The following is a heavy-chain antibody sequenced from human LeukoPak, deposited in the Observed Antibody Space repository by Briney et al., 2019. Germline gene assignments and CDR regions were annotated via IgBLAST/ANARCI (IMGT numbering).Heavy chain of an antibody. CDR3: ASDCGGDCYQPGAPFDI. Sequence: GASVKVSCKASGYTFTGYYMHWVRQAPGQGLVWMGWINPNSGGTNYAQKFQGRVTMTRDTSISTAYMELSRLRSDDTAVYYCASDCGGDCYQPGAPFDIWGQGTMVTVSS. V-gene: IGHV1-2*02. CDR1: GYTFTGYY. D-gene: IGHD2-21*01. J-gene: IGHJ3*02. CDR2: INPNSGGT.